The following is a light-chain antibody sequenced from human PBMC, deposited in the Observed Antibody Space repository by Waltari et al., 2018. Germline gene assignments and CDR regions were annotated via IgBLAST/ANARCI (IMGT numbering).Light chain of an antibody. Sequence: ETVMTQSPATLSVSPGERATLPCRASQSVGSNLAWYQQKPGQAPRLLIYGASDRATGIPARFRGSGSGTEFTLTINGLQSEDFAVYYCQQYNNWLALTFGGGTKVESK. CDR3: QQYNNWLALT. J-gene: IGKJ4*01. V-gene: IGKV3-15*01. CDR2: GAS. CDR1: QSVGSN.